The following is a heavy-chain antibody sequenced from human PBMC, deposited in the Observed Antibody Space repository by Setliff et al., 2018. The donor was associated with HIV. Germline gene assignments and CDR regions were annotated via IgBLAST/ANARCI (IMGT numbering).Heavy chain of an antibody. V-gene: IGHV1-69*13. Sequence: ASVKVSCKASGGTFGVYGVSWLRQAPGQGLEWVGGIITMFGTVKYAQKFQGRVRITADEVTNIAYMDLSGLRYEDTAVYYCGSDFSGWYYFDMWGQGTLVTVSS. CDR3: GSDFSGWYYFDM. J-gene: IGHJ4*02. D-gene: IGHD6-19*01. CDR2: IITMFGTV. CDR1: GGTFGVYG.